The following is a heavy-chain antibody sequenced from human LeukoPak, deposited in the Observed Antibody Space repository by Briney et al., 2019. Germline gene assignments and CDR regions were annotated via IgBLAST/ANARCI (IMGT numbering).Heavy chain of an antibody. CDR2: ISWNSGSI. V-gene: IGHV3-9*03. CDR3: AKEGVAVAGLGLYYFDY. Sequence: PGGSLRLSCAASGFTFDDYAMHWVRQAPGKGLEWVSGISWNSGSIGYAASVKGRFTISRDNAKNSLYLQMNSLRAEDMALYYCAKEGVAVAGLGLYYFDYWGQGTLVTVSS. CDR1: GFTFDDYA. D-gene: IGHD6-19*01. J-gene: IGHJ4*02.